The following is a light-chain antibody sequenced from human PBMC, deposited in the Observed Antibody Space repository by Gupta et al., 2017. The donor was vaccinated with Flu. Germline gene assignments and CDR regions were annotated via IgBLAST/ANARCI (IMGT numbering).Light chain of an antibody. CDR2: STS. CDR1: AGSVTTRNF. V-gene: IGLV8-61*01. J-gene: IGLJ3*02. CDR3: VLYMGSNIWV. Sequence: HTVVTQQPSSSVSPGGTVTLTCGLGAGSVTTRNFPSWYQQSPGQTPRTLIYSTSTRFAGVPDRFSGSILGNKGALTITGAQADDESDYYCVLYMGSNIWVIGGGTKLTVL.